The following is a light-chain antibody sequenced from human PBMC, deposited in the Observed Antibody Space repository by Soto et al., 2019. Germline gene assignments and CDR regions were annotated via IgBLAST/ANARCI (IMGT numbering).Light chain of an antibody. CDR2: GDS. CDR1: QTVGSSF. V-gene: IGKV3-20*01. CDR3: HHYGGSQYT. J-gene: IGKJ2*01. Sequence: EIVLTQSPGTLSLSPGDGATLSCRASQTVGSSFLGWYQQKPGQAHRLIMYGDSNRATGIPDRFTGRGSGTDVTLTISRLDPEDFAVYYCHHYGGSQYTFGQGTKLEI.